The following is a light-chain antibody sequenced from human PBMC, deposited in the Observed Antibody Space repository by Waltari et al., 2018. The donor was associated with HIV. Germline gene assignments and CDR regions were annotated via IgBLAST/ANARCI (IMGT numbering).Light chain of an antibody. V-gene: IGKV2-24*01. CDR3: MQGTQFPYT. Sequence: EIVMTQTPLSSAVTLGPPASISCRSSQSLVNPDGNTYLSWLHQRPGQPPRLLIYLTSNRFSGVPDRFSGSGAGTDFTLKISRVEPDDVGTYYCMQGTQFPYTFGQGTRLEIK. CDR1: QSLVNPDGNTY. CDR2: LTS. J-gene: IGKJ2*01.